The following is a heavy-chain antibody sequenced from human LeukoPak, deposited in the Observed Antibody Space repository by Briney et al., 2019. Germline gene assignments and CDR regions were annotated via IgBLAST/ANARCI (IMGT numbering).Heavy chain of an antibody. V-gene: IGHV3-23*01. CDR2: ISGSGSST. Sequence: GGSLRLSCAASGFTFSSYAMSWVRQAPGKGLEWVSAISGSGSSTSYADSVKGRFTISRDNSKNTLYLQMNSLRAEDTAVYYCAKYTNDFFAYWGQGTLVTVSS. CDR3: AKYTNDFFAY. J-gene: IGHJ4*02. D-gene: IGHD2-2*02. CDR1: GFTFSSYA.